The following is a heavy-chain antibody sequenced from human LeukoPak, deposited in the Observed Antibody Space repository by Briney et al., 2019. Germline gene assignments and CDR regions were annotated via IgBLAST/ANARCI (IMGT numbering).Heavy chain of an antibody. V-gene: IGHV4-59*08. CDR2: IYYSGST. Sequence: PSETLSLTCTVSGGSISSYYWSWIRQPPGKGLEWIGYIYYSGSTNCNPSLKSRVTISMDTSRKQISLRLSSVSATDTAIYYCARRSRLYKHETTGYHDSWGQGTRVTVSS. CDR3: ARRSRLYKHETTGYHDS. CDR1: GGSISSYY. D-gene: IGHD4-17*01. J-gene: IGHJ4*02.